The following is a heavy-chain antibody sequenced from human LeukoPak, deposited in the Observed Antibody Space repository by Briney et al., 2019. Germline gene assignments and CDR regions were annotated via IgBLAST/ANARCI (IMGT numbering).Heavy chain of an antibody. CDR3: ARCQEYYYDSSGYVY. CDR2: IYHSGST. CDR1: GGSISSGGYY. D-gene: IGHD3-22*01. V-gene: IGHV4-30-2*01. J-gene: IGHJ4*02. Sequence: SQTLSLTCTVSGGSISSGGYYWSWIRQPPGKGLEWIGYIYHSGSTYYNPSLKSRVTISVDRSKNQFSLKLSSVTAADTAVYYCARCQEYYYDSSGYVYWGQGTLVTVSS.